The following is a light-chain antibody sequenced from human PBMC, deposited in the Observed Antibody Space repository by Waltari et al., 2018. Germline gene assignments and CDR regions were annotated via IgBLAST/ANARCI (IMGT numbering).Light chain of an antibody. CDR2: AAS. CDR3: QQVDSYPFT. CDR1: QGISSY. Sequence: DIQLTQSPSLLSTSVGDRVTITFRASQGISSYLAWYQQKPGKVPKLLIYAASTLQSGVPSRFSGRGFGTEFTLTISSLQPEDFATYYCQQVDSYPFTFGPGTKVDL. V-gene: IGKV1-9*01. J-gene: IGKJ3*01.